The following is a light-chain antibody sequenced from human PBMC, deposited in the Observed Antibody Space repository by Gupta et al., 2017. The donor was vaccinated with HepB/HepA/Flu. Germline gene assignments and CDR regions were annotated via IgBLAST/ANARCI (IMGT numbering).Light chain of an antibody. CDR3: QAWDSRTAV. CDR1: KLGEKY. J-gene: IGLJ2*01. Sequence: SYELTQPPSVSVSPGQTATISCSGDKLGEKYAGWYQQRPGQSPVRLIYQDNKRPSGITERFSGSNSGNTVTLTIIGTQAVDESDYYCQAWDSRTAVFGGGTKLTVL. V-gene: IGLV3-1*01. CDR2: QDN.